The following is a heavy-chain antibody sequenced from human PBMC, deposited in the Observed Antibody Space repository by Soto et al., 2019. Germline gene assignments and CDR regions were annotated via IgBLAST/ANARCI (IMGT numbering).Heavy chain of an antibody. J-gene: IGHJ4*02. D-gene: IGHD3-10*01. V-gene: IGHV4-34*01. Sequence: NPSETLSLTCAVYGGSFSGYYWSWIRQPPGKGLEWIGEINHSGSTNYNPSLKSRVTISVDTSKNQFSLKLSSVTAADTAVYYCARVPAHYGSGSPVDDWGQGTRVTVSS. CDR3: ARVPAHYGSGSPVDD. CDR1: GGSFSGYY. CDR2: INHSGST.